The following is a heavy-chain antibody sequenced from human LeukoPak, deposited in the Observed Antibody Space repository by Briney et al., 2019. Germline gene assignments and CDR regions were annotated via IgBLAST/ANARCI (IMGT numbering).Heavy chain of an antibody. Sequence: GESLQISCKGSGYTFSNYWIAWVRQMPGKGLEWMGIIYPADSDSRYSPSFQGQVTISVDRSINTAYLQWSSLKASDTAMYYCAIRSYYDTRGYYYFDYWGQGTLVTVSA. J-gene: IGHJ4*02. D-gene: IGHD3-22*01. CDR3: AIRSYYDTRGYYYFDY. CDR1: GYTFSNYW. CDR2: IYPADSDS. V-gene: IGHV5-51*01.